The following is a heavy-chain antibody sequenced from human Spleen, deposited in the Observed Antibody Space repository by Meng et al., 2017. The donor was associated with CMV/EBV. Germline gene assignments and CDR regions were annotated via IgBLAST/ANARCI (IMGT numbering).Heavy chain of an antibody. CDR2: VLPIFGVT. D-gene: IGHD4-11*01. V-gene: IGHV1-69*05. CDR3: ARGDSSNSQLIHYFNH. J-gene: IGHJ4*02. Sequence: SGGSFDGTALYCVRRVPEPGLEWVGGVLPIFGVTHYAQKFQGRVTITTDESTNTDYLELTNLRSEDTALYYCARGDSSNSQLIHYFNHWGQGALVTVSS. CDR1: GGSFDGTA.